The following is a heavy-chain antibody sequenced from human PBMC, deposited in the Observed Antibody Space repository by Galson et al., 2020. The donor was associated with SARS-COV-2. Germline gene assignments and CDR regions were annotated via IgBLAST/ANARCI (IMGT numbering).Heavy chain of an antibody. CDR2: ISWNSVLI. D-gene: IGHD3-10*01. CDR3: ASSRGVLLMPFDY. Sequence: SLKISCAASGFNFEDYALHWVRQAPGKGLEWVSGISWNSVLIHYANSVKGRFTISRDNAKNSLYLEMNSLKPEDTAFYYCASSRGVLLMPFDYWGQGTLVTVSS. J-gene: IGHJ4*02. V-gene: IGHV3-9*01. CDR1: GFNFEDYA.